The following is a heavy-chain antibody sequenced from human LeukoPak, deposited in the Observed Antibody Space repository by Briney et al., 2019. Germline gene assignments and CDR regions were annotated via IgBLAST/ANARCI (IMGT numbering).Heavy chain of an antibody. Sequence: GGSLRLSCAASGFTFSTYWMHWVRQAPGKGLVWVSRIHTDGSIKSYADSVKGRFTISRDNAKNSLYLQMNSLRAEDTALYYCAKDTTGEMATIGGLGYWGQGTLVTVSS. V-gene: IGHV3-74*01. D-gene: IGHD5-24*01. CDR2: IHTDGSIK. CDR3: AKDTTGEMATIGGLGY. CDR1: GFTFSTYW. J-gene: IGHJ4*02.